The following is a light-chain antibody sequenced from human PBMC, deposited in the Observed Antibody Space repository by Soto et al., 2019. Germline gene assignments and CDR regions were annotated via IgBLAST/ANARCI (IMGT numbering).Light chain of an antibody. Sequence: SQSVSSNLAWYQQKPGQAPRLLIYGASTMATGIPARFSGIGSGTAFTLTISSLQSEDFAVYYCQQHNNWPPFTFGQGTRLEIK. CDR3: QQHNNWPPFT. J-gene: IGKJ5*01. CDR2: GAS. V-gene: IGKV3-15*01. CDR1: QSVSSN.